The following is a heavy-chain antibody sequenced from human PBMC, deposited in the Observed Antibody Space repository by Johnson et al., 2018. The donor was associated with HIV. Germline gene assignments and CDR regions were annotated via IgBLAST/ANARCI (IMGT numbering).Heavy chain of an antibody. V-gene: IGHV3-64*01. Sequence: EVQLVESGGGLVQPGGSLRLSCGASAFTFSSNDMKWVRQAPGKGLEYVSAIGSNGGSTYYANSVKGRFTISRDNSKNTLYLQMGSLRAEDTAVYYCARARDWNYGDIWGQGTMVTVSS. CDR2: IGSNGGST. CDR3: ARARDWNYGDI. J-gene: IGHJ3*02. CDR1: AFTFSSND. D-gene: IGHD1-7*01.